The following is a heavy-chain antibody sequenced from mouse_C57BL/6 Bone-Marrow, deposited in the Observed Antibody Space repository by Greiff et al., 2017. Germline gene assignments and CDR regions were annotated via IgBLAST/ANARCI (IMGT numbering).Heavy chain of an antibody. CDR2: IHPNSGST. Sequence: VQLQQPGAELVKPGASVKLSCKASGYTFTSYWMHWVKQRPGQGLEWIGMIHPNSGSTNYNEKFKSKATLTVDKSSSTAYMQLSSLTSEDSAVYYCARDYGNAYFDYWGQGTTLTVSS. CDR1: GYTFTSYW. V-gene: IGHV1-64*01. CDR3: ARDYGNAYFDY. D-gene: IGHD2-1*01. J-gene: IGHJ2*01.